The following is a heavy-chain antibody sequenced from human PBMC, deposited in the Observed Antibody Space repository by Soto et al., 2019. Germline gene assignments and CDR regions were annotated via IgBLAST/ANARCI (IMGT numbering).Heavy chain of an antibody. J-gene: IGHJ3*02. CDR2: ISISISYI. Sequence: PGGSLRLSCAASGFTFSSYSMNWVRQAPGKGLEWVSSISISISYIYYADSVKGRFTISRDNAKNSLYLQMNSLRAEDTAVYYCARYLYDDIVVVVAATPDAFDIWGQGTMVTVSS. V-gene: IGHV3-21*01. CDR3: ARYLYDDIVVVVAATPDAFDI. D-gene: IGHD2-15*01. CDR1: GFTFSSYS.